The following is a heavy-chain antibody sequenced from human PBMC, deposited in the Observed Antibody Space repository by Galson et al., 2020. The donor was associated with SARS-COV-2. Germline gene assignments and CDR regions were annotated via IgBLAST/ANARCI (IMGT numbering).Heavy chain of an antibody. V-gene: IGHV4-31*03. CDR1: GGSISSGGYY. CDR2: IYYSGST. D-gene: IGHD3-9*01. Sequence: TLSLTCTVSGGSISSGGYYWRWIRQHPGKGLEWIGYIYYSGSTYYNPSLKRRVTISVDTSKNQFSLKLSSVTAADTAVYYCARDSGHYDILTGYSADYYYGMDVWGQGTTVTVSS. CDR3: ARDSGHYDILTGYSADYYYGMDV. J-gene: IGHJ6*02.